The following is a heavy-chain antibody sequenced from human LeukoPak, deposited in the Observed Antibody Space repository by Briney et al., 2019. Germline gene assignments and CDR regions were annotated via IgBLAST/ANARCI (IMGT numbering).Heavy chain of an antibody. J-gene: IGHJ4*02. CDR3: ARGKYSSGLIDY. D-gene: IGHD6-19*01. CDR2: IYTNSGGT. V-gene: IGHV1-2*02. CDR1: GYTFTANN. Sequence: ASVKVSCKASGYTFTANNLHWVRQAPGQGLEWMGGIYTNSGGTNYAQRFQGRVTMTRETSISTAYMELSRLRSDDTAVYYCARGKYSSGLIDYWGQGTLVTVSS.